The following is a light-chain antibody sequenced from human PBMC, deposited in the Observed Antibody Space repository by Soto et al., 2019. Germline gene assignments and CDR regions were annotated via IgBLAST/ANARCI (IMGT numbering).Light chain of an antibody. J-gene: IGLJ1*01. CDR2: YNN. CDR1: NSNIASNT. Sequence: QSVLTQPPSASETPGQTVSISCSGSNSNIASNTVNWYQHLPGTAPKLLSYYNNQRPSGVPDRFSGSKSGTSASLAISGLQSEAESDYYCAAWDDTLKRYVFGTGTKVTVL. V-gene: IGLV1-44*01. CDR3: AAWDDTLKRYV.